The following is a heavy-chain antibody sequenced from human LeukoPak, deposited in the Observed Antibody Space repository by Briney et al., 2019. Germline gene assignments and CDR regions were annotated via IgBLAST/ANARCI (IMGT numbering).Heavy chain of an antibody. J-gene: IGHJ6*03. CDR3: ARDRSTYYYMDV. Sequence: GASVKVSCKASGYTFTGYYMHWVRQAPGQGLEWMGRINPNSGGTNYAQKFQGRVTMTRDTSISTAYMELSRLRSDDTAVYYCARDRSTYYYMDVWGKGTTLTVSS. CDR2: INPNSGGT. V-gene: IGHV1-2*06. CDR1: GYTFTGYY.